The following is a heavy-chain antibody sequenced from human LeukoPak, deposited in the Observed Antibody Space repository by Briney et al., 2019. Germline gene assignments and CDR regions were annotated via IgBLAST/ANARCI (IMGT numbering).Heavy chain of an antibody. Sequence: GGSLRLSCAASGLTFSSFSMTWVRQAPGKGLEWVSSISGSGEDTHFADSVKGRFTVSRDNSRNTLFLQMDSLRVEDTAVYHCAKAKGGLWGQGTLVTVSS. J-gene: IGHJ4*02. CDR2: ISGSGEDT. CDR1: GLTFSSFS. CDR3: AKAKGGL. D-gene: IGHD2-15*01. V-gene: IGHV3-23*01.